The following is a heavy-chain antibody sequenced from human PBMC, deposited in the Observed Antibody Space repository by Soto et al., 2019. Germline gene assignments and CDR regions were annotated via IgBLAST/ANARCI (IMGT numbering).Heavy chain of an antibody. D-gene: IGHD6-13*01. CDR2: ISGSDSST. Sequence: QAPGKGLERVSCISGSDSSTFYADSVKGRFTFSRDNSKNTLYLQMNSLRAEETAVYYCAKDRHSSSWYLD. CDR3: AKDRHSSSWYLD. J-gene: IGHJ2*01. V-gene: IGHV3-23*01.